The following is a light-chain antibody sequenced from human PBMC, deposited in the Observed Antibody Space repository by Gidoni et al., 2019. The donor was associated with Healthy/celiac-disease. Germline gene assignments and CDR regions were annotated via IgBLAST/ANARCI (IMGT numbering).Light chain of an antibody. Sequence: DIQLTQSPSFLSASVGDRVTITCWASQGISSYLAWYQQKPGKAPKLLIYAASTLQSGVPSRFSGSGSGTEFTLTISSLQPEDFATYYCQQLNSYLLFTFGPGTKVDIK. J-gene: IGKJ3*01. CDR3: QQLNSYLLFT. V-gene: IGKV1-9*01. CDR2: AAS. CDR1: QGISSY.